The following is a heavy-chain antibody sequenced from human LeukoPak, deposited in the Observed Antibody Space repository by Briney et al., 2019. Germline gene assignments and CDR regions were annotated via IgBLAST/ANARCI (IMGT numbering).Heavy chain of an antibody. CDR2: IRRKANGGTT. J-gene: IGHJ4*02. V-gene: IGHV3-49*04. Sequence: GGSLRLSCAASGFTFSSYAMSWVHQAPGKGPEWVGFIRRKANGGTTEYAASVKGRFTISRDDSKSIAYLQMNSLKTEDTAVYYCTSGLYYDSWSDLFDYWGQGTLVTVSS. D-gene: IGHD3-3*01. CDR3: TSGLYYDSWSDLFDY. CDR1: GFTFSSYA.